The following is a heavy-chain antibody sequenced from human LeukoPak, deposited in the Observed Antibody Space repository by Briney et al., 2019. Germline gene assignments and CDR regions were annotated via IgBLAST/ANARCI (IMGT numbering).Heavy chain of an antibody. D-gene: IGHD3-10*01. CDR1: GFTFSSYA. Sequence: PPGRSLRPSCAASGFTFSSYAMHWVRQAPGKGLEWVAVISYDGSNKYYADSVKGRFTISRDNSKNTLYLQMNSLRAEDTAVYYCARVYYGSGSYLDYWGQGTLVTVSS. CDR2: ISYDGSNK. J-gene: IGHJ4*02. CDR3: ARVYYGSGSYLDY. V-gene: IGHV3-30-3*01.